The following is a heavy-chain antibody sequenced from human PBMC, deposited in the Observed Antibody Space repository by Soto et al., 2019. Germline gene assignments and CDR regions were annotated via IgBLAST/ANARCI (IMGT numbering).Heavy chain of an antibody. CDR2: IYHSGST. CDR1: GGSISSYY. V-gene: IGHV4-59*01. J-gene: IGHJ4*02. Sequence: SETLSLTCTVSGGSISSYYWSWIRQPPGKGLEWIGYIYHSGSTNYNPSLKSRVTISLDTSKNQFSLKLTSVTAADTAVYFCARSGDGYNYPNYWGQGTLVTVSS. D-gene: IGHD5-12*01. CDR3: ARSGDGYNYPNY.